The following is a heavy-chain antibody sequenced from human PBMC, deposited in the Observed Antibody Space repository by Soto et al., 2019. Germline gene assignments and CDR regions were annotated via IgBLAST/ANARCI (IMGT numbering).Heavy chain of an antibody. D-gene: IGHD5-12*01. Sequence: ASVKVSCKASGYTFTSYDINWVRQATGQGLEWMGWMNPNSGNTGYAQKFQGRVTMTRNTSISTAYMELSSLRSEDTAVYYCARVYSGYDEDAFDIWGQATMVTVSS. CDR3: ARVYSGYDEDAFDI. V-gene: IGHV1-8*01. CDR1: GYTFTSYD. CDR2: MNPNSGNT. J-gene: IGHJ3*02.